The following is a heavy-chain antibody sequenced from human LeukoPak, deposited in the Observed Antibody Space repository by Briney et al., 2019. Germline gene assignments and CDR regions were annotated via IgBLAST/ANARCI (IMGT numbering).Heavy chain of an antibody. Sequence: SQTLSLTCTVSGGSISSGGYYWSWIRQPPGKGLEWIGYIYYSGSTYYNPSLKSRVTISLDTSKNQFSLRLSSMTAADTAVYYCARDHSDSPGSPPGYWGQGTLVTVSS. D-gene: IGHD5-12*01. J-gene: IGHJ4*02. CDR3: ARDHSDSPGSPPGY. CDR2: IYYSGST. CDR1: GGSISSGGYY. V-gene: IGHV4-31*03.